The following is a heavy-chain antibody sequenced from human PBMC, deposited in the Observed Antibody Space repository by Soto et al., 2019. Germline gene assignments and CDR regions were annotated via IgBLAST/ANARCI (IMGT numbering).Heavy chain of an antibody. CDR2: ISGSGGST. V-gene: IGHV3-23*01. CDR1: GFTFSSYA. J-gene: IGHJ4*02. Sequence: EVQLLESGGGLVQPGGSLRLSCAASGFTFSSYAMSWVRQAPGKGLEWVSVISGSGGSTYYAASVKGRFTISRDNSKNTLYLQMNSLRAEDTAVYYWARRSSGWYFDYWGQGTLVTVSS. CDR3: ARRSSGWYFDY. D-gene: IGHD6-19*01.